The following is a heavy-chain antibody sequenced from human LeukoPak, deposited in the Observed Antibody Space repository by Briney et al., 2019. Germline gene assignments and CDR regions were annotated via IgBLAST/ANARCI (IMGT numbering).Heavy chain of an antibody. CDR2: LSYDGTDW. V-gene: IGHV3-30*04. CDR3: ARGTPAVAGIDY. D-gene: IGHD6-19*01. J-gene: IGHJ4*02. CDR1: GFTFTTDP. Sequence: GGSLRLSCAASGFTFTTDPMHWVRQTPGKGLEWLGVLSYDGTDWYYADSVRGRFTISRANSKKTLYLQMNSLTREDTAVYYCARGTPAVAGIDYWGLGTLVTVSS.